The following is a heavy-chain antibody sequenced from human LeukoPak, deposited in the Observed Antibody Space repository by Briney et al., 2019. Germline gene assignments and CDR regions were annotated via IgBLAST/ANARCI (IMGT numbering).Heavy chain of an antibody. CDR3: ERWKMEH. Sequence: ASANVSHTACGYTFLSYGLSWVRKAPGQGLEWMGWISTYNGNTNYAQKLQGRVTMTTDAPTSTVYMEVRSLRSDDSAIDCCERWKMEHWGRGTLVTVSS. D-gene: IGHD1-1*01. V-gene: IGHV1-18*01. CDR2: ISTYNGNT. CDR1: GYTFLSYG. J-gene: IGHJ4*02.